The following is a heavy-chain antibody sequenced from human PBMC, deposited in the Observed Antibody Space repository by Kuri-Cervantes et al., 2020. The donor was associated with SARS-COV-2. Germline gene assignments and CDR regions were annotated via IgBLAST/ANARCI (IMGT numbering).Heavy chain of an antibody. V-gene: IGHV1-69*10. J-gene: IGHJ5*02. Sequence: SVKVSCKASGGTFSSYAISWVRQAPGQGLEWMGGIIPILGIANYAQKFQGRVTMTEDTSTDTAYMELSSLRSEDTAVYYCATGPPYCSGGSCYSSNWFDPWGQGTLVTVSS. CDR1: GGTFSSYA. CDR2: IIPILGIA. CDR3: ATGPPYCSGGSCYSSNWFDP. D-gene: IGHD2-15*01.